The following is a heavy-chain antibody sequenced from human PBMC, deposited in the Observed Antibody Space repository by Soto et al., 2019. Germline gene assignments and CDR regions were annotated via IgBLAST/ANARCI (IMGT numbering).Heavy chain of an antibody. CDR3: ARPRYDSTGTPFDH. CDR1: GFTFSSYW. J-gene: IGHJ4*02. CDR2: INTDGGST. V-gene: IGHV3-74*01. D-gene: IGHD3-22*01. Sequence: EVQLVESGGGLVQPGGSLRLSCAASGFTFSSYWLHWVRQAPGKGLVWVSGINTDGGSTDYADSVKGRFIISRDNAKNTLYLQMNSLPAEDTAVYYCARPRYDSTGTPFDHWGLGPLVTVSS.